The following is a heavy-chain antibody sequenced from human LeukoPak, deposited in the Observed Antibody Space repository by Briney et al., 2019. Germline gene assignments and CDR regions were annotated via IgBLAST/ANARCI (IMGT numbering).Heavy chain of an antibody. CDR2: ISASGDVA. J-gene: IGHJ3*02. Sequence: GGSLRLSCAASEFTFSKFPMGWVRQAPGRGLEWVSAISASGDVAFHADSVRGRFTISRDNSKSTLFLQMNDLRVEDTAKFYCAKSLFTSATGTGRAFHIWGQGTMVSVSS. CDR1: EFTFSKFP. CDR3: AKSLFTSATGTGRAFHI. D-gene: IGHD1-1*01. V-gene: IGHV3-23*01.